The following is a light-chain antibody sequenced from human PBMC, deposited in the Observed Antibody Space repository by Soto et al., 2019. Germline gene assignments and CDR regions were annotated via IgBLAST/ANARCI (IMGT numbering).Light chain of an antibody. J-gene: IGKJ5*01. V-gene: IGKV1-5*01. Sequence: DIQMTQSPSTLSTSVGDRVTITCRASQSISSRLAWYQQKPGQAPKLLIYDASSLQSGVPSRFSGSGSGTEFTLTISSLQPDDFATYYCQQSNDYPLTFGGGPRLEIK. CDR2: DAS. CDR3: QQSNDYPLT. CDR1: QSISSR.